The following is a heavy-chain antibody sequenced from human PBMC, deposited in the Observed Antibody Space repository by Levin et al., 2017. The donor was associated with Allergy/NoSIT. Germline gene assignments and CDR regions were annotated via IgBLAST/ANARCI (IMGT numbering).Heavy chain of an antibody. J-gene: IGHJ6*03. Sequence: SQTLSLTCTVSGGSISSYYWSWIRQPPGKGLEWIGYIYYSGSTNYNPSLKSRGTISVDTSKNQFSLKLSSVTAADTAVYYCARDLRRNQEYCSGGSCYSGYYYYMDVWGKGTTVTVSS. V-gene: IGHV4-59*01. CDR3: ARDLRRNQEYCSGGSCYSGYYYYMDV. CDR2: IYYSGST. D-gene: IGHD2-15*01. CDR1: GGSISSYY.